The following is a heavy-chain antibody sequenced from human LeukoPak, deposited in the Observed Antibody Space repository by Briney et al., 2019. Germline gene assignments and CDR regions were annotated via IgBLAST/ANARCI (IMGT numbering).Heavy chain of an antibody. J-gene: IGHJ4*02. D-gene: IGHD3-10*01. CDR2: INPSGGST. V-gene: IGHV1-46*01. CDR3: ARVGGSGSPTYLYFDY. Sequence: ASVKVSCTASGYTFTSYYMHWVRQAPGQGLEWMGIINPSGGSTSYAQKFQGRVTMTRDTSTSTVYMELSSLRSEDTAVYYRARVGGSGSPTYLYFDYWGQGTLVTVSS. CDR1: GYTFTSYY.